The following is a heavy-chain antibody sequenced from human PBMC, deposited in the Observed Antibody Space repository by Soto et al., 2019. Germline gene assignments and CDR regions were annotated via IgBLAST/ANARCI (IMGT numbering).Heavy chain of an antibody. V-gene: IGHV4-59*08. J-gene: IGHJ4*02. CDR2: IYYRGST. CDR3: ASRYGSAFDY. Sequence: QVQLQESGPGLVKPSETLSLTCTVSGGSISSYYWSWIRQPPGKGLEWIGYIYYRGSTNYNPSLKGRVTISVDTSKNQFSLKLSSVTAADTAVYYCASRYGSAFDYWGQGTLVTVSS. D-gene: IGHD3-10*01. CDR1: GGSISSYY.